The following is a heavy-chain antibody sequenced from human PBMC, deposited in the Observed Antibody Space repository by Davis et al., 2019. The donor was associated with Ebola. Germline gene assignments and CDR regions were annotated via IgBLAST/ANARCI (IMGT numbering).Heavy chain of an antibody. J-gene: IGHJ4*02. V-gene: IGHV3-30*03. D-gene: IGHD2-8*02. CDR3: ARDLGLTTGGGTIDY. CDR1: GFTFNIFD. CDR2: ISYDGSDK. Sequence: GESLKISCAASGFTFNIFDMHWVRQAPGKGLEWVAVISYDGSDKYYTDSVKGRFTISRDNSKNTLYLQMNSLRAEDTAVYYCARDLGLTTGGGTIDYWGQGTLVTVSS.